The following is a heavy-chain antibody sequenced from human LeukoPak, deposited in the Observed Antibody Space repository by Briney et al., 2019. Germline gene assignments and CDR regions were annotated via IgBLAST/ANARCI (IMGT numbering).Heavy chain of an antibody. CDR3: ARGAIAVAGTPYYYGMDV. CDR2: INPNSGGT. Sequence: ASVKVSCKASGYTFTGYYMHWVRQAPGQGLEWMGWINPNSGGTNYAQKFQGRVTMTRDTSTSTAYMELSRLRSDDTAVYYCARGAIAVAGTPYYYGMDVWGQGTTVTVSS. J-gene: IGHJ6*02. D-gene: IGHD6-19*01. V-gene: IGHV1-2*02. CDR1: GYTFTGYY.